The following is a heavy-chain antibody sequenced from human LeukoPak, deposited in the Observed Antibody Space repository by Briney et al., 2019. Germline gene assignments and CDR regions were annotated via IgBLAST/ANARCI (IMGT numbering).Heavy chain of an antibody. CDR2: IIFSGSSL. CDR1: GFTFSSSA. CDR3: VREVVVVPDYYYYGMDV. J-gene: IGHJ6*02. Sequence: PGGSLRLSCAASGFTFSSSAMSWIRQAPGKGLEWISYIIFSGSSLYYADSVKGRFTISRDNAKNSLYLQMNSLRAEDTAVYYCVREVVVVPDYYYYGMDVWGQGTTVTVSS. D-gene: IGHD2-2*01. V-gene: IGHV3-11*01.